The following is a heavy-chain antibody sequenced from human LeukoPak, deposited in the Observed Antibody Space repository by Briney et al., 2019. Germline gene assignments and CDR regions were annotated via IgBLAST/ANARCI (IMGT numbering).Heavy chain of an antibody. CDR3: ARELVDYDFWSGYYPKYYFDY. D-gene: IGHD3-3*01. V-gene: IGHV4-34*01. J-gene: IGHJ4*02. CDR2: INHSGST. Sequence: SETLSLTCAVYGGSFSGYYWSWIRQPPGKGLEWIGEINHSGSTNYNPSLKSRVTISVDTSKNQFSLKLSSVTAADSAVYYCARELVDYDFWSGYYPKYYFDYWGQGTLVTVSS. CDR1: GGSFSGYY.